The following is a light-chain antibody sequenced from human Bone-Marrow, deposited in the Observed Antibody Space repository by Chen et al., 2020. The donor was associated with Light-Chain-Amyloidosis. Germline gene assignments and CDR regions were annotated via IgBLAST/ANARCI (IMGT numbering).Light chain of an antibody. J-gene: IGKJ4*01. CDR2: GSS. V-gene: IGKV3-20*01. CDR1: QTISSNY. Sequence: EIVLTQSPGTLSLSPGEGANLSCRASQTISSNYLTWYQQKFGQAPRLLIYGSSSRATGIPDRFTGSGSGTDFTLTIHRLEPEDFAMYYCQHYGTSPLTFGGGTKVEIK. CDR3: QHYGTSPLT.